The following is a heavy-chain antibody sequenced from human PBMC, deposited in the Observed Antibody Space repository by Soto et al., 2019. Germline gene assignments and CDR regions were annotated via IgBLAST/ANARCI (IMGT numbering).Heavy chain of an antibody. CDR2: IIPIFGTA. Sequence: SVKVSCKASGGTFSSYAISWVRQAPGQGLEWMGGIIPIFGTANYAQKFQGRVTITADESTSTAYMELSSLRSEVTAVYYCAREGSYCSGGSCYSHYYYGMDVWGQGTTVTVSS. J-gene: IGHJ6*02. CDR3: AREGSYCSGGSCYSHYYYGMDV. CDR1: GGTFSSYA. V-gene: IGHV1-69*13. D-gene: IGHD2-15*01.